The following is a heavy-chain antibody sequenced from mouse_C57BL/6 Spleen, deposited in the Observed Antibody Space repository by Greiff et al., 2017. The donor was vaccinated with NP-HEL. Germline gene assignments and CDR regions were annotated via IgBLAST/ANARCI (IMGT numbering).Heavy chain of an antibody. CDR1: GCTFTSYW. J-gene: IGHJ4*01. CDR2: IDPSDSET. D-gene: IGHD2-4*01. CDR3: ARSYDYDGYAMDY. Sequence: QVQLQQPGAELVRPGSSVKLSCKASGCTFTSYWMHWVKQRPIQGLEWIGNIDPSDSETHYNQKFKDKATLTVDKSSSTAYMQLSSLTSEDSAVYYCARSYDYDGYAMDYWGQGTSVTVSS. V-gene: IGHV1-52*01.